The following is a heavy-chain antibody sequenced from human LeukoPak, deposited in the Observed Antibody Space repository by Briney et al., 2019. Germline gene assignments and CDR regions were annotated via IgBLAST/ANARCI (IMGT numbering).Heavy chain of an antibody. CDR1: GGSISSHY. CDR2: IYYSGST. J-gene: IGHJ3*02. Sequence: PSETLSLTCTVSGGSISSHYWSWVRQPPGKGLEWIGYIYYSGSTKYNPSLKSRVTISVDTSKNQFSLKLSSVTAADTAVYYCARGPTVRDRNVFDIWGQGTMVTVSS. CDR3: ARGPTVRDRNVFDI. V-gene: IGHV4-59*11. D-gene: IGHD3-10*01.